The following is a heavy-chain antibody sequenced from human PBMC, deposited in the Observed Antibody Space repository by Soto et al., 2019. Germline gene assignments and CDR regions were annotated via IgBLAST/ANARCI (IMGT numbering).Heavy chain of an antibody. CDR2: ISAYNGNT. Sequence: ASVKVSCKASGYTFTSYGISWVRQAPGQGLEWMGWISAYNGNTNDAQKLQGRVTMTTDTSTSTAYMELRSVRSDDTAVYDCARGKRLAAEHLMDVWGQGTTVTVSS. CDR1: GYTFTSYG. D-gene: IGHD6-13*01. V-gene: IGHV1-18*01. J-gene: IGHJ6*02. CDR3: ARGKRLAAEHLMDV.